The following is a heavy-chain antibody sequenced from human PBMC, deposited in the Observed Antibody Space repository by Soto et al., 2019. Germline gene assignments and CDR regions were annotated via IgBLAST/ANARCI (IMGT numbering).Heavy chain of an antibody. CDR3: ARAPGYCSDNRCYSVLGYYCGMDV. Sequence: SETLSLSCTVSGGSISSYHWSWGRQSPGKGLEWIGYILRGGKTKYNPSLRSRVSISVDTSKSQISLNLPSVNAADTAVYYCARAPGYCSDNRCYSVLGYYCGMDVWGQGTTVTVSS. J-gene: IGHJ6*01. CDR1: GGSISSYH. V-gene: IGHV4-59*01. CDR2: ILRGGKT. D-gene: IGHD2-15*01.